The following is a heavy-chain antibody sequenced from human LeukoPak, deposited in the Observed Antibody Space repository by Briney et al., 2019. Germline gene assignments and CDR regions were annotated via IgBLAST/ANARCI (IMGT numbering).Heavy chain of an antibody. D-gene: IGHD2-2*01. Sequence: PSETLSLTCTVSGYSISSGYYWGWIRQPPGKGLEWIGSIYHSGSPYYNPSLKSRVTISVDTSKNQFSLKLSSVAAADTAVYYCARILVVPAAALDYWGQGTLVTVSS. CDR2: IYHSGSP. CDR3: ARILVVPAAALDY. J-gene: IGHJ4*02. CDR1: GYSISSGYY. V-gene: IGHV4-38-2*02.